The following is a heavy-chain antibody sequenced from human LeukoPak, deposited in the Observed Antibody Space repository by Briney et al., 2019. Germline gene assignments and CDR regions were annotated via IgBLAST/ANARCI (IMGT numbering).Heavy chain of an antibody. CDR1: GGTFSSYA. J-gene: IGHJ4*02. CDR2: IIPIFGTA. V-gene: IGHV1-69*13. Sequence: ASVKVSCKASGGTFSSYAISWVRQAPGQGLEWMGGIIPIFGTANYAQKFQGRVTITADESTSTAYMELSSLRSEDTAVYYCARASDDYGDYSYIDYWGQGTLVTVSS. D-gene: IGHD4-17*01. CDR3: ARASDDYGDYSYIDY.